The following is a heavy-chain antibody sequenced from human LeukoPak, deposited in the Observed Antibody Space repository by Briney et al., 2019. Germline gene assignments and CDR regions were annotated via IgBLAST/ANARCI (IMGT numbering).Heavy chain of an antibody. V-gene: IGHV4-61*09. CDR1: GGPISSGSYY. D-gene: IGHD3-22*01. CDR3: ARGNYDSTGYYYMGDTLDI. Sequence: PSETLSLTCTVSGGPISSGSYYWNWIRQPAGKGLEWIGHIYISGSTNYNPSLKSRVTMSVDTSKNQFSLKVNSVTAADTAVYYCARGNYDSTGYYYMGDTLDIWGQGTMVTVSS. J-gene: IGHJ3*02. CDR2: IYISGST.